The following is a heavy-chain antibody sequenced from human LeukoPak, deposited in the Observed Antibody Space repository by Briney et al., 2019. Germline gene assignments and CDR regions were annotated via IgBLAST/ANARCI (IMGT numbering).Heavy chain of an antibody. CDR3: ARVEVVLDY. J-gene: IGHJ4*01. CDR1: GGSISSNKYH. CDR2: IYYSGSA. V-gene: IGHV4-39*07. Sequence: SETLSLTCTVSGGSISSNKYHWAWIRQPPGKGLEYIGGIYYSGSAYHNPSLKSRATIALDTSKNQFSLRLTSVTAADTAVYYCARVEVVLDYWGQGTLVLVSS. D-gene: IGHD2-15*01.